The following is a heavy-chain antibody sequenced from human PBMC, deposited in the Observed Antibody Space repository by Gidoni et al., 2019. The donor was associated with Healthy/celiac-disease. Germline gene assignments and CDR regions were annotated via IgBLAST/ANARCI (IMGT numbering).Heavy chain of an antibody. CDR2: IYYSGST. CDR1: GGSISSSSYY. CDR3: ARQNYSGRSLTYYDFWSGYFQELYYFDY. J-gene: IGHJ4*02. Sequence: QLQLQESGPGLVKPSETLSLTCTVSGGSISSSSYYWGWIRQPPGKGLEWIGSIYYSGSTYYNPSLKSRVTISVDTSKNQFSLKLSSVTAADTAVYYCARQNYSGRSLTYYDFWSGYFQELYYFDYWGQGTLVTVSS. D-gene: IGHD3-3*01. V-gene: IGHV4-39*01.